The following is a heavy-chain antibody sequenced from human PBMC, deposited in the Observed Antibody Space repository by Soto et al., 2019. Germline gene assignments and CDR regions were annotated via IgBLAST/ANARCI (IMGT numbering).Heavy chain of an antibody. V-gene: IGHV3-23*01. D-gene: IGHD6-13*01. CDR2: ISGSGGST. CDR1: GFTFSSYA. J-gene: IGHJ4*02. CDR3: AKKSTIASSWADY. Sequence: EVQLLESGGGLVQPGGSLRLSCAASGFTFSSYAMSWVRQAPGKGLEWVSAISGSGGSTYYADSVKGRFTISRDNSKNTLYLQMNSPRAEDTAVYYCAKKSTIASSWADYWGQGTLVTVSS.